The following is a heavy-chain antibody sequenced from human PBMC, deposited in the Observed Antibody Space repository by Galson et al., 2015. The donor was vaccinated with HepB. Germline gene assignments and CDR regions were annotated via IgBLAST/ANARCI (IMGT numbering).Heavy chain of an antibody. Sequence: SLRLSCAASGFTFDNYAMHWIRQAPGEGLEWVAVVAYHGGNDHYADSVRGRFTMSRDNSKNTVYLQMNNLTTAGTAVYYCAREFGIVPAALGLKNWFDPWGQGTRVTVSS. V-gene: IGHV3-30-3*01. CDR1: GFTFDNYA. CDR3: AREFGIVPAALGLKNWFDP. CDR2: VAYHGGND. D-gene: IGHD2-2*01. J-gene: IGHJ5*02.